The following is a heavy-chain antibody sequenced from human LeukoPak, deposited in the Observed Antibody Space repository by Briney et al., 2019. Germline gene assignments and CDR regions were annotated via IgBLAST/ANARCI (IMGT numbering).Heavy chain of an antibody. CDR3: ARDRGPAHSGWHGPPSNWLDP. CDR1: GYTFTGYY. Sequence: GASVKVSCKASGYTFTGYYMHWVRQAPGQGLEWMGWINPNSGGTIYAQKFQGRVTMTRDTSISTVYMELSRLRSDDTAVYYCARDRGPAHSGWHGPPSNWLDPWGQGTLVTVSS. D-gene: IGHD6-19*01. CDR2: INPNSGGT. V-gene: IGHV1-2*02. J-gene: IGHJ5*02.